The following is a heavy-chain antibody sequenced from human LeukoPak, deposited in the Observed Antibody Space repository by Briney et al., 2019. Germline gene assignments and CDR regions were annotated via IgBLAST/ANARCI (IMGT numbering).Heavy chain of an antibody. J-gene: IGHJ4*02. CDR1: GYAFTSYG. CDR3: AIRVGATRGEGYYFDY. CDR2: ISAYNGNT. V-gene: IGHV1-18*01. Sequence: ASVKVSCKASGYAFTSYGISWVRQAPGQGLEWVGWISAYNGNTNYAQKVQGRVTMTTDTSTSTAYMELRSLRSGDTAVYYCAIRVGATRGEGYYFDYWGQGTLVTVSS. D-gene: IGHD1-26*01.